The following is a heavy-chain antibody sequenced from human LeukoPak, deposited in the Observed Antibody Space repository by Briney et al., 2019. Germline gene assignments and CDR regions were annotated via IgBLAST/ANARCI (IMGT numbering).Heavy chain of an antibody. D-gene: IGHD1-26*01. Sequence: AETLSLTCSVSGVSISTYYWIWIRQPPAKGLEWMGFFSYSGSTKYNPSLKSRVTISVDKSKKQFSLQLSSVTAAHTAVYYCARMYSGTSYYFDYWGQGTLVTVSS. J-gene: IGHJ4*02. CDR2: FSYSGST. CDR1: GVSISTYY. V-gene: IGHV4-59*01. CDR3: ARMYSGTSYYFDY.